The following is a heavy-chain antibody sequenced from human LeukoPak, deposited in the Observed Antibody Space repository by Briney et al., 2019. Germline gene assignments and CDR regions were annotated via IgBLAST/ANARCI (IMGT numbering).Heavy chain of an antibody. CDR3: ARRGYGDYPIDY. J-gene: IGHJ4*02. CDR2: ISSSSYI. V-gene: IGHV3-21*01. D-gene: IGHD4-17*01. CDR1: GFTFSSYS. Sequence: PGGSLRLSCAASGFTFSSYSMNWVRQAPGKGLEWVSSISSSSYIYYADSVKGRFTISRDNAKNSLYLQMNSLRAEDTAVYYCARRGYGDYPIDYWGQGTLVTVSS.